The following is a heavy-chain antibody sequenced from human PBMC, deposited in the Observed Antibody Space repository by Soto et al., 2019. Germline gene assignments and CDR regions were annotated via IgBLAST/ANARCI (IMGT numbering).Heavy chain of an antibody. V-gene: IGHV3-23*01. CDR2: ISGSGYSK. CDR1: GFSFDSHS. J-gene: IGHJ4*02. D-gene: IGHD1-26*01. CDR3: AKSRGARWSTYSFDA. Sequence: EVQLLESGGGLVQPGGSLKLSCAASGFSFDSHSMSWVRQAPGKGLEWVAGISGSGYSKYHADSVRGRFTISRDNSWNTLNLQMNSLRAEDTALYSCAKSRGARWSTYSFDAWGQGTVVTVSS.